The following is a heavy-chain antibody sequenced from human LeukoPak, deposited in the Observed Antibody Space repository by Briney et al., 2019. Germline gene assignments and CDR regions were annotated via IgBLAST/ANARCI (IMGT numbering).Heavy chain of an antibody. D-gene: IGHD3-16*01. CDR3: ARDFPAGGFDY. V-gene: IGHV1-2*02. CDR1: GYTVTGYY. Sequence: ASVKVSCKASGYTVTGYYMHWVRQAPGQRLEWMGWINPNSGGTNYAQKFQGRVTMTRDTSISTAYMELSRLRSDDTAVYYCARDFPAGGFDYWGQGTLVTVSS. CDR2: INPNSGGT. J-gene: IGHJ4*02.